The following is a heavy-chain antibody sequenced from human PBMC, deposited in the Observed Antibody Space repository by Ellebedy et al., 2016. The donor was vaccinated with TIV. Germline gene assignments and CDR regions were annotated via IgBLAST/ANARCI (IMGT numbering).Heavy chain of an antibody. CDR1: GFTFSSYW. J-gene: IGHJ3*02. V-gene: IGHV3-7*03. CDR2: IKQDGSEK. CDR3: AKDMTTAPNDAFDI. D-gene: IGHD4-17*01. Sequence: GGSLRLXXAASGFTFSSYWMSWVRQAPGKGLEWVANIKQDGSEKYYVDSVKGRFTISRDNAKNSLYLQLNSLRAEDTALYYCAKDMTTAPNDAFDIWGQGTMVTVSS.